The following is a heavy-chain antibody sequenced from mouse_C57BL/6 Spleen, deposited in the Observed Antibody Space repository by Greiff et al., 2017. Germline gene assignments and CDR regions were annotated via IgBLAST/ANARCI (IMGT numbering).Heavy chain of an antibody. CDR3: ARDADYYGLFDY. CDR1: GYSITSGYY. Sequence: EVQLVESGPGLVKPSQSLSLTCSVTGYSITSGYYWNWIRQFPGNKLEWMGYISYDGSNNYNPSLKNRISITRDTSKNQFFLKLNSVTTEDTATYYCARDADYYGLFDYWGQGTTLTVSS. D-gene: IGHD1-1*01. CDR2: ISYDGSN. V-gene: IGHV3-6*01. J-gene: IGHJ2*01.